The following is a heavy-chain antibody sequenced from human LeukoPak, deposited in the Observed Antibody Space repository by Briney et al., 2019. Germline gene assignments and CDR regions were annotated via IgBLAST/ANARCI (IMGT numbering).Heavy chain of an antibody. CDR2: ISSSGGNR. V-gene: IGHV3-48*03. CDR3: ARDGTTVTQYYFDY. CDR1: GFTFSSYE. Sequence: GGSLRLSCVASGFTFSSYEMNWVRQAPGKGLEWVSYISSSGGNRYYADSVKGRFTISGDNAKNSLYLQMNSLRAEDTAVYYCARDGTTVTQYYFDYWGQGTPVTVSS. J-gene: IGHJ4*02. D-gene: IGHD4-17*01.